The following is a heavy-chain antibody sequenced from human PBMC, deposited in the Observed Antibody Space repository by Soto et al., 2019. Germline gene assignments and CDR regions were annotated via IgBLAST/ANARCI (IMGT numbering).Heavy chain of an antibody. CDR2: IDPSDSHT. Sequence: ESLKISCRGSGYTFTNYWISWVRQMPGKGLEWMGRIDPSDSHTSYSPSYQGHVTISVDKSISAAYLQWNSLKASDTAMYYCARDTPTHYSHGMDVWGQGTTVTVSS. V-gene: IGHV5-10-1*01. J-gene: IGHJ6*02. CDR1: GYTFTNYW. CDR3: ARDTPTHYSHGMDV.